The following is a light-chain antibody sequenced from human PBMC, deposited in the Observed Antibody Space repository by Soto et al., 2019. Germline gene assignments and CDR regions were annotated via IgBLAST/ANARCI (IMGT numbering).Light chain of an antibody. J-gene: IGLJ1*01. V-gene: IGLV2-14*01. Sequence: QSVLAQPASVSGSPGRSIAISCTGTSSDVGGYNYVSWYQQHPGIAPRLLISEVSNRPSGVSNRFSGSKSGNTASLTISGLQAEDEADYYCSSFTSTSTVVFGTGTKVTVL. CDR1: SSDVGGYNY. CDR3: SSFTSTSTVV. CDR2: EVS.